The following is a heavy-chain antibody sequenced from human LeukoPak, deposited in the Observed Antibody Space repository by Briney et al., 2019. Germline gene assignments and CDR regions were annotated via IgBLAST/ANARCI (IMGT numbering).Heavy chain of an antibody. CDR2: ISYDGSNK. V-gene: IGHV3-30*18. CDR3: AKNGGSGYYFVAFDI. CDR1: GFTFSSYG. J-gene: IGHJ3*02. Sequence: GGSLRLSCPASGFTFSSYGMHWVRQAPGKGLEWVAVISYDGSNKYYADSVKGRFTISRDNSKNTLYLQMNSLRAEDTAVYYCAKNGGSGYYFVAFDIWGQGTMVTVSS. D-gene: IGHD3-22*01.